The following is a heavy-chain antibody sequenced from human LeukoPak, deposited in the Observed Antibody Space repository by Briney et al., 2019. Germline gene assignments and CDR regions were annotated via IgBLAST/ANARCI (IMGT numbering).Heavy chain of an antibody. D-gene: IGHD6-19*01. CDR2: IYHEGST. Sequence: SGTLSLTCGVSGGSISSSNRWSWVRQPPGKGLEWIGEIYHEGSTKYSPSLRSRVTISVDKSRNQFSLELSSVTAADTAVYYCSAQGGWYIDYWGQGTLVTVSS. CDR1: GGSISSSNR. J-gene: IGHJ4*02. CDR3: SAQGGWYIDY. V-gene: IGHV4-4*02.